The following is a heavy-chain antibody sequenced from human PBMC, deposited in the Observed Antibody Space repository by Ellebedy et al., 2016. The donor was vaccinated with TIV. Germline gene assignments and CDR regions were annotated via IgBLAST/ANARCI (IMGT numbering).Heavy chain of an antibody. Sequence: MPSETLSLTCTVSGGSISSYYWSWIRQPPGKGLEWIGYIYYSGSTNYNPSLKSRVTISVDTSKNQFSLKLSSVTAADTAVYYCARSRSSGWLHTPDYWGQGTLVTVSS. D-gene: IGHD6-19*01. V-gene: IGHV4-59*01. J-gene: IGHJ4*02. CDR1: GGSISSYY. CDR3: ARSRSSGWLHTPDY. CDR2: IYYSGST.